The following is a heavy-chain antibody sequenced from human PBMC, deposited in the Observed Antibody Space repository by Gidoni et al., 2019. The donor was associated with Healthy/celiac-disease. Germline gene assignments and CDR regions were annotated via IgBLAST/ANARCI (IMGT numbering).Heavy chain of an antibody. CDR1: GFTFSDYY. J-gene: IGHJ6*02. V-gene: IGHV3-11*01. Sequence: QVQLVESGCGLVQPGVSLRLSCAASGFTFSDYYMSWIRQAPGKWLEWVSYISSSGSTIYYTDSVKGRFTISRDNAKNSLYLQMNSLRAEDTAVYYCARYLTWYSSGWHYYYYGMDVWGQGTTVTVSS. CDR3: ARYLTWYSSGWHYYYYGMDV. CDR2: ISSSGSTI. D-gene: IGHD6-19*01.